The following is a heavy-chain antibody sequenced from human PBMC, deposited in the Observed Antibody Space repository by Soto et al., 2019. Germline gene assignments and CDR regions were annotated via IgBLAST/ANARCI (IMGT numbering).Heavy chain of an antibody. CDR1: GGSISSGGYY. CDR2: IYYSGST. Sequence: QVQLQESGPGLVKPSQTLSLTCTVSGGSISSGGYYWSWIRQHPGKGLEWIGYIYYSGSTYYNPSLKSRVTMSVDTSKSQFSLKLRSVTAADTAVYYCAISSGYADWFDPWGQGTLVTVSS. D-gene: IGHD3-22*01. CDR3: AISSGYADWFDP. V-gene: IGHV4-31*03. J-gene: IGHJ5*02.